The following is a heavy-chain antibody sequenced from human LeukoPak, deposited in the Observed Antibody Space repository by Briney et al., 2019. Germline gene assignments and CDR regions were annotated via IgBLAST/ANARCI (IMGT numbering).Heavy chain of an antibody. CDR2: IYHSGST. Sequence: SETLSLTCTVSGYSISSGYYWGWIRQPPGKGLEWIGSIYHSGSTYYNPSLKSRVTISVDTSKNQFSLKLSSVTAADTAVYYCARGVGTYYYDDWGQGTLVTVSS. CDR1: GYSISSGYY. V-gene: IGHV4-38-2*02. D-gene: IGHD1-7*01. J-gene: IGHJ4*02. CDR3: ARGVGTYYYDD.